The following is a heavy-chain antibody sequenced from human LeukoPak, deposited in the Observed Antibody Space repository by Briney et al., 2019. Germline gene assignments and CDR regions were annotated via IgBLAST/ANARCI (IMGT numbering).Heavy chain of an antibody. CDR2: INHSGST. Sequence: SETLSLTCAVYGGSFSGYYWSWIRQPPGKGLEWIGEINHSGSTNYNLSLKSRVTISVDTSKNQFSLKLSSVTAADTAVYYCARAPKYYYDSSGHYFDYWGQGTLVTVSS. D-gene: IGHD3-22*01. CDR1: GGSFSGYY. CDR3: ARAPKYYYDSSGHYFDY. J-gene: IGHJ4*02. V-gene: IGHV4-34*01.